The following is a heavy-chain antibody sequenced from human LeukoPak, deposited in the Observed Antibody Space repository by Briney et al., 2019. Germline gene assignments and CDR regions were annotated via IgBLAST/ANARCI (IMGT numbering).Heavy chain of an antibody. Sequence: GASVKVSCKASGGTFSSYAISWVRQAPGQGLEWMGRIIPISGTANYAQKFQGRVTITTDESTSTAYMELSSLRSEDTAVYYCARGRVGYYDSSTQEPMDVWGKGTTVTVSS. CDR3: ARGRVGYYDSSTQEPMDV. D-gene: IGHD3-22*01. CDR1: GGTFSSYA. V-gene: IGHV1-69*05. J-gene: IGHJ6*03. CDR2: IIPISGTA.